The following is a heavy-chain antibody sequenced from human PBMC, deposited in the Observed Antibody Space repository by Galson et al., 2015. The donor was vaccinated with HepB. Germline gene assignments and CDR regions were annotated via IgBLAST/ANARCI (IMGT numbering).Heavy chain of an antibody. CDR2: ISGSGDST. J-gene: IGHJ4*02. V-gene: IGHV3-23*01. Sequence: SLRLSCAASGFTFSSHAMSWVRQAPGKGLEWVSGISGSGDSTHCADSVKGRFTISRDNSKNTLYLQMNSLRAEDTAVYYCAKDMEWLVPIYHFDYWGQGTLLTVSS. CDR1: GFTFSSHA. CDR3: AKDMEWLVPIYHFDY. D-gene: IGHD6-19*01.